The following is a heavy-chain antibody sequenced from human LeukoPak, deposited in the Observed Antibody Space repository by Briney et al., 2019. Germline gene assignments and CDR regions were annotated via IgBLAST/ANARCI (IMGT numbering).Heavy chain of an antibody. CDR2: IYPGDSDT. Sequence: GESLKISCKGSGYSFTSYWIGWVRQMPGKGLEWMGIIYPGDSDTRYSPSFQGQVTISADKSISTAYLQWSSLKAPDTAMYYCARDTGTTPYYNWFDPWGQGTLVTVSS. CDR1: GYSFTSYW. CDR3: ARDTGTTPYYNWFDP. J-gene: IGHJ5*02. D-gene: IGHD1-7*01. V-gene: IGHV5-51*01.